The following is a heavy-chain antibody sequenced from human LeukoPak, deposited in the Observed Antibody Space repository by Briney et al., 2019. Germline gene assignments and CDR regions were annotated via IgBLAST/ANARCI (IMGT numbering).Heavy chain of an antibody. D-gene: IGHD3-10*01. CDR3: AREHSESLVGSLGDY. J-gene: IGHJ4*02. CDR2: ISSLSGTI. V-gene: IGHV3-48*01. CDR1: GFNFRSYS. Sequence: GGSLRLSCAASGFNFRSYSMNWVRQAPGKGLEWVSYISSLSGTIYYADSVKGRFIISRDNAKSSLFLQMNSLRAEDTAVYYCAREHSESLVGSLGDYWGQGTLVTVSS.